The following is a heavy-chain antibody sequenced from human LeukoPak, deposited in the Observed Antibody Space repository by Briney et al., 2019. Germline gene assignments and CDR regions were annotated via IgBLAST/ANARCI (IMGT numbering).Heavy chain of an antibody. V-gene: IGHV3-7*01. Sequence: PGGSLRLSCAASGFTFSNYWMSWVRQAPGKGLEWVANIKQDESEKYYVDSVKGRFTISRDNAKNSLYLQMNSLRAEDTAVYYCARDPWYSSSWPYFDYWGQGTLVTVSS. CDR3: ARDPWYSSSWPYFDY. CDR2: IKQDESEK. J-gene: IGHJ4*02. D-gene: IGHD6-13*01. CDR1: GFTFSNYW.